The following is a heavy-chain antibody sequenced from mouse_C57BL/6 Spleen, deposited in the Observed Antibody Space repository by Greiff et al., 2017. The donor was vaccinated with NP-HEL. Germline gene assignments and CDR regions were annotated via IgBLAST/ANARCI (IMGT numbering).Heavy chain of an antibody. CDR2: IDPSDSYT. V-gene: IGHV1-69*01. D-gene: IGHD2-1*01. Sequence: VQLQQPGAELVMPGASVKLSCKASGYTFTSYWMHWVKQRPGQGLEWIGEIDPSDSYTNYNQKFKGKSTLTVDKSSNTAYMQLSSLTSEDSAVYYCARGDYGNLGDYWGQGTTLTVSS. J-gene: IGHJ2*01. CDR1: GYTFTSYW. CDR3: ARGDYGNLGDY.